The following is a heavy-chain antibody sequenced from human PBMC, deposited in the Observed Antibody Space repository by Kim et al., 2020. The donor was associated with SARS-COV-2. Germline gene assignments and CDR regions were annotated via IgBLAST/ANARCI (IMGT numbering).Heavy chain of an antibody. CDR1: GGSISSYY. J-gene: IGHJ4*02. D-gene: IGHD1-26*01. CDR3: ARYVGIVGALDY. V-gene: IGHV4-59*01. CDR2: IYYSGST. Sequence: SETLSLTCTVSGGSISSYYWSWIRQPPGKGLEWIGDIYYSGSTNYNPSLKSRVTISVDTSKNQFSLKLSSVTAAATAVYYCARYVGIVGALDYWGQGTLVTVSS.